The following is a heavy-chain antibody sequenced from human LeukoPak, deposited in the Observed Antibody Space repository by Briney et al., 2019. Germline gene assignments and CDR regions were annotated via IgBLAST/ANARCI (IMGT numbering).Heavy chain of an antibody. CDR2: INPNSGGT. D-gene: IGHD3-22*01. Sequence: ASVKVSCKASGYTFTGYYMHWVRQAPGQGLEWMGWINPNSGGTNYAQKFQGRVTMTRDTSISTAYMELSRLRSDDTAVYYCARSITTIVPPGGDWFDPWGQGTLVTVSS. V-gene: IGHV1-2*02. J-gene: IGHJ5*02. CDR1: GYTFTGYY. CDR3: ARSITTIVPPGGDWFDP.